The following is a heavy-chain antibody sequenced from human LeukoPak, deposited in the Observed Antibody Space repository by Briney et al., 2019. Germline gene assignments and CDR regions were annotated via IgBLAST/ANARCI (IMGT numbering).Heavy chain of an antibody. Sequence: ASVKVSCKASGGTFSSYAISWVRQAPGQGLEWMGGIIPIFGTANYAQKFQGRVTITTDESTSTAYMELSSLRSEDTAVYYCAAGPAAHFNRFDPWGQGTLVTVSS. J-gene: IGHJ5*02. D-gene: IGHD2-2*01. V-gene: IGHV1-69*05. CDR2: IIPIFGTA. CDR1: GGTFSSYA. CDR3: AAGPAAHFNRFDP.